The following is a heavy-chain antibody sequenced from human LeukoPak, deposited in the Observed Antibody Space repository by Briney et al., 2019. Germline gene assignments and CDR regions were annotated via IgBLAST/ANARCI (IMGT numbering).Heavy chain of an antibody. V-gene: IGHV4-38-2*01. J-gene: IGHJ4*02. CDR2: LHPSGTT. Sequence: SGSLCLSCVVSGDFITRGVVWVWIRQPPGKGLEWIVNLHPSGTTYYNPSLKSRVTTSVDTSTNHFSLTLSSVTAADTAVYYCARGCDFWSGWYYWGQGTLVTVSS. D-gene: IGHD3-3*01. CDR1: GDFITRGVV. CDR3: ARGCDFWSGWYY.